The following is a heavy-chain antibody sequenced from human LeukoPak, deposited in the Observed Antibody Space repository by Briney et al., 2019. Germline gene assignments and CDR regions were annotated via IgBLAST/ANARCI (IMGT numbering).Heavy chain of an antibody. D-gene: IGHD3-16*01. Sequence: GGSLRLSCAASGFTFSSYDMHWVRQATGKGLEWVSAIGTAGDTYYPGSVKGRFTISRDNSKNTLYLQMNSLRAEDTAIYYCAKSGGVRFDPWGQGTLVTVSS. CDR3: AKSGGVRFDP. V-gene: IGHV3-13*01. CDR2: IGTAGDT. CDR1: GFTFSSYD. J-gene: IGHJ5*02.